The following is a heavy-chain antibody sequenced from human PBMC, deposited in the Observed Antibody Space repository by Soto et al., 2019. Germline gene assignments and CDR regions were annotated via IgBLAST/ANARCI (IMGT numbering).Heavy chain of an antibody. CDR3: ARYPRDSSCDY. Sequence: SEPLSLTCTVSGGSISSYYWSWIRQPPGKVLEWIGYIYYSGSTNYNPSLKSRVTISVDTSKNQFSLKLSSVTAADTAVYYCARYPRDSSCDYWGQGTLVTVS. J-gene: IGHJ4*02. CDR1: GGSISSYY. CDR2: IYYSGST. V-gene: IGHV4-59*01. D-gene: IGHD2-15*01.